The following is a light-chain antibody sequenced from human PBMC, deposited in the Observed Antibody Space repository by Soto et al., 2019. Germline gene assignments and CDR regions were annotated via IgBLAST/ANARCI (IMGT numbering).Light chain of an antibody. CDR1: SSDVGGYSY. CDR3: SSYTTSGSYV. Sequence: QSVLTQPASVSGSPGQSITISCTGTSSDVGGYSYVSWYQQHPGKAPKLMIYGVSNRPAGVSNRFSGSKSVNTASLTISGLQAEDEADYFCSSYTTSGSYVFGTGTKVTVL. CDR2: GVS. J-gene: IGLJ1*01. V-gene: IGLV2-14*01.